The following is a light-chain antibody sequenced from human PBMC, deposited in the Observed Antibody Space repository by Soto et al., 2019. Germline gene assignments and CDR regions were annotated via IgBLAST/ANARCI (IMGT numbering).Light chain of an antibody. V-gene: IGKV1-12*01. J-gene: IGKJ3*01. CDR3: QQSKTFPFT. Sequence: IQMTQSPSSVSASVGDTVTLSCQTSHGVSGWLAWYQQKPGKAPTLLIYTVSNLQSGVPSRFSGSGSGTDFSLTITNPQPEDVATYFCQQSKTFPFTFGPGTKVEVK. CDR2: TVS. CDR1: HGVSGW.